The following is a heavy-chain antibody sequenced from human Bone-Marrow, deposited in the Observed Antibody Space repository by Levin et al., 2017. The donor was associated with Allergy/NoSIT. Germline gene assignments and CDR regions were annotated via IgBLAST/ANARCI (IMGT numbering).Heavy chain of an antibody. CDR1: GFTFSNAW. CDR3: TTVTGAVLPYGVWYYYGMDG. Sequence: GGSLRLSCAASGFTFSNAWMSWVRQAPGKGLEWVGRIKSKTDGGTTDYAAPVKGRFTISRDDSKNTLYLQMNSLKTEDTAVYYCTTVTGAVLPYGVWYYYGMDGWGQGTTVTVSS. V-gene: IGHV3-15*01. J-gene: IGHJ6*02. CDR2: IKSKTDGGTT. D-gene: IGHD2-15*01.